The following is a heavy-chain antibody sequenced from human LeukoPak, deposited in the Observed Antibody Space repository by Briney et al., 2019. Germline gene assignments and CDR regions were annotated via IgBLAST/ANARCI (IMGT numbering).Heavy chain of an antibody. CDR2: ISGSGGST. J-gene: IGHJ4*02. Sequence: GGSLRLSYAASGFTFSSYAMSWVRQAPGKGLEWVSAISGSGGSTYYADSVKGRFTISRDNSKNTLYLQMNSLRAEDTAVYYCAKPLNRYCSGGSCYDFDYWGQGTLVTVSS. CDR3: AKPLNRYCSGGSCYDFDY. CDR1: GFTFSSYA. V-gene: IGHV3-23*01. D-gene: IGHD2-15*01.